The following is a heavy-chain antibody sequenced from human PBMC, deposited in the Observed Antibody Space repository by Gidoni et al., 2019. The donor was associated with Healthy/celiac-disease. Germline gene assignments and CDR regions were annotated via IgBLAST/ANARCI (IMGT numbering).Heavy chain of an antibody. J-gene: IGHJ4*02. CDR3: ARITYDFWSGIDY. V-gene: IGHV3-72*01. Sequence: EVQLVESGGGCVQPGGSLKLSCAASGFTFLAHHMAWVRQAPGKGLGGVGCTRNTANSYTTDYAASVKGSFTTSRDESKKSRYLQMNSLKTEDTAVYYCARITYDFWSGIDYWGQGTLVTVSS. CDR1: GFTFLAHH. D-gene: IGHD3-3*01. CDR2: TRNTANSYTT.